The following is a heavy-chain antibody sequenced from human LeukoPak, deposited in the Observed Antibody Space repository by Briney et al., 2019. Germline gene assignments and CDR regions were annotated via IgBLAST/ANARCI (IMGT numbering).Heavy chain of an antibody. Sequence: GGSLRLSCAASGFTFSSYAVSWVRQAPGKGLEWVSAISGSGGSTYYADSVKGRFTISRDNSKNTLYLQMNSLRAEDTAVYYCAKVGYCSSTSCYAFDIWGQGTMVTVSS. V-gene: IGHV3-23*01. J-gene: IGHJ3*02. CDR3: AKVGYCSSTSCYAFDI. CDR1: GFTFSSYA. CDR2: ISGSGGST. D-gene: IGHD2-2*01.